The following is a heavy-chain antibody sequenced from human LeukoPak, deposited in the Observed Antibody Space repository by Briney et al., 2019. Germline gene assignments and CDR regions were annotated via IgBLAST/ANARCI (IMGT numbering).Heavy chain of an antibody. V-gene: IGHV1-69*13. CDR3: ARESGYSGYDGLYYFDY. Sequence: ASVKVSCKASGGTFCSYAISWVRQAPGQGLEWMGGIIPIFGTANYAQKFQGRVTITADESTSTAYMELSSLRSEDTAVYYCARESGYSGYDGLYYFDYWGQGTLVTVSS. J-gene: IGHJ4*02. D-gene: IGHD5-12*01. CDR2: IIPIFGTA. CDR1: GGTFCSYA.